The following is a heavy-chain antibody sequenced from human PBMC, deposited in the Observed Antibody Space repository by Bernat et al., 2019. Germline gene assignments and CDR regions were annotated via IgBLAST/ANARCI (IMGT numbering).Heavy chain of an antibody. Sequence: QVQLVESGGGLVKTGWSLRLSCAASGFTFSDYYMSWIRQAPGKGLEGVSYISSSSSYTNYADSVKARFTISIDTAKNSLYLQINSLIAQNAAVYYCARVRLYSGYEFDYFDYWGQGTLVTVSS. V-gene: IGHV3-11*05. CDR2: ISSSSSYT. D-gene: IGHD5-12*01. J-gene: IGHJ4*02. CDR3: ARVRLYSGYEFDYFDY. CDR1: GFTFSDYY.